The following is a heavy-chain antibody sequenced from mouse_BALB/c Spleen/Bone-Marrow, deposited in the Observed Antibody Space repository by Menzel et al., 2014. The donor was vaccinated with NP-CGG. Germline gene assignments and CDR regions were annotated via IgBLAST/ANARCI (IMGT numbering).Heavy chain of an antibody. CDR3: ARDGNYYAMDY. J-gene: IGHJ4*01. CDR1: GFTFSDYY. V-gene: IGHV5-4*02. Sequence: EVMLVESGEGLVKPGGSLKLSCAASGFTFSDYYMYWVRQTPEKRLEWVATISDGGSYTYYPDSVKGRFTISRDNAKNNLYLQMSSLKSEDTAMYYCARDGNYYAMDYWGQGTSVTVSS. D-gene: IGHD2-1*01. CDR2: ISDGGSYT.